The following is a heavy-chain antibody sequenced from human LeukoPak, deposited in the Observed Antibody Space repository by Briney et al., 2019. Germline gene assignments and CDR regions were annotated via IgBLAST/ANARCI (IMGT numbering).Heavy chain of an antibody. D-gene: IGHD3-3*01. CDR1: GFTFSSYA. J-gene: IGHJ4*02. V-gene: IGHV3-23*01. Sequence: GGSLRLSCAASGFTFSSYAMSWVRQAPGKGLEWVSAISGSGGSTYYADSVKGRFTISRDNSKNTLYLQMNSLRAEDTAVYYCARAKSFRVYYDFWSGYNYFDYWGQGTLVTVSS. CDR3: ARAKSFRVYYDFWSGYNYFDY. CDR2: ISGSGGST.